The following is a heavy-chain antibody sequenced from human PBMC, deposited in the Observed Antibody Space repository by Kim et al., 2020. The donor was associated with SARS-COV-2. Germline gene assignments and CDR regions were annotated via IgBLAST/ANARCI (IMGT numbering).Heavy chain of an antibody. V-gene: IGHV5-10-1*01. CDR2: IDPSDSYT. CDR1: GYSFTSYW. J-gene: IGHJ3*02. D-gene: IGHD3-22*01. Sequence: GESLKISCKGSGYSFTSYWISWVRQMPGKGLEWMGRIDPSDSYTNYSPSLQGHVTISADKSISTAYLQWSSLKASDTAMYYCARLGSGAYYDSSGYYWGAFDIWGQGPMVTVSS. CDR3: ARLGSGAYYDSSGYYWGAFDI.